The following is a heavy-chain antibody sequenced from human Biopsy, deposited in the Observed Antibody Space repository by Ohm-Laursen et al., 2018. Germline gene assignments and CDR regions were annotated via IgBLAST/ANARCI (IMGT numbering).Heavy chain of an antibody. Sequence: SDTLSLTCTVSGDSLTSGPENWSWIRQSPGQGLEYIGFIYSGRNTNYNPSLKNRVTMSVDTSKNQFYLKLYSVTAADTAVYYCARGRRTSGWPYFDNWGQGALVIVSP. CDR3: ARGRRTSGWPYFDN. V-gene: IGHV4-61*01. CDR1: GDSLTSGPEN. D-gene: IGHD6-19*01. CDR2: IYSGRNT. J-gene: IGHJ4*02.